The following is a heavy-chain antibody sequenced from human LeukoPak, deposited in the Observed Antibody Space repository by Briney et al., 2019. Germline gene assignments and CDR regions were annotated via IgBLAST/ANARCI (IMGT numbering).Heavy chain of an antibody. D-gene: IGHD3-3*01. V-gene: IGHV1-8*01. CDR3: AISGLVERLLVN. Sequence: ASVKVSCKASGYTFTSYDIHWVRQATGQGLEWMGWMNPNSGNTGYAQKFQGRVTMTRDTSISTAYMELSRLRSDDTAVYYCAISGLVERLLVNWGEGPRVTVSS. CDR2: MNPNSGNT. J-gene: IGHJ4*02. CDR1: GYTFTSYD.